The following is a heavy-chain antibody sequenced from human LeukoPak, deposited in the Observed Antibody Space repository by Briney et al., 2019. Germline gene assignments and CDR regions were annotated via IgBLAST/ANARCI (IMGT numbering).Heavy chain of an antibody. D-gene: IGHD3-22*01. J-gene: IGHJ3*02. V-gene: IGHV3-66*01. Sequence: GGSLRLSCAASGFTFSSYGMHWVRQAPGKGLEWVSVIYSGGSTYYADSVKGRFTISRDNSKNTLYLQMNSLRAEDTAVYYCAREDLRPYYYDSSGPFDIWGQGTMVTVSS. CDR1: GFTFSSYG. CDR3: AREDLRPYYYDSSGPFDI. CDR2: IYSGGST.